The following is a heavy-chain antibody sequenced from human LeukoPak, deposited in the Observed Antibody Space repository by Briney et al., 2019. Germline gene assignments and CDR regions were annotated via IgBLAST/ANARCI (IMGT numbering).Heavy chain of an antibody. D-gene: IGHD5-12*01. V-gene: IGHV4-59*08. J-gene: IGHJ5*01. CDR1: GGSISNYY. CDR2: VYYTGST. Sequence: SETLSLTCTVSGGSISNYYRTWIRQAPGKGLEWIGYVYYTGSTDYNPSLKSRVTMSLDTSKNQFSLKLTSVTAADTAVYYCAGGLSIVATFFGSWGQGTLVTVSS. CDR3: AGGLSIVATFFGS.